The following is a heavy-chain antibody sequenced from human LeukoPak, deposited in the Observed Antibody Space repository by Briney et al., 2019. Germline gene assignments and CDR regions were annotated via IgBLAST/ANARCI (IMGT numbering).Heavy chain of an antibody. Sequence: SETLSLTCTVSGGSISSGGYYWSWIRQPPGKGLEWIGYIYHSGSTYYNPSLKSRVTISVDRSKNQFSLKLSSVTAADTAVYYCARGGIVALGPWGQGTLVTVSS. CDR2: IYHSGST. J-gene: IGHJ5*02. CDR3: ARGGIVALGP. CDR1: GGSISSGGYY. D-gene: IGHD6-13*01. V-gene: IGHV4-30-2*01.